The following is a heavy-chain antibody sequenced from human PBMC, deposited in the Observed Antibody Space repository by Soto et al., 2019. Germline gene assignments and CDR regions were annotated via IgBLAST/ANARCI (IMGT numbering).Heavy chain of an antibody. Sequence: PGGSLRLSCAASGFTFSSYGMHWVRQAPGKGLEWVAVISYDGSNKYYADSVKGRFTISRDNSKNTLYLQMNSLRAEDTAVYYCAKELRGYSYGHLFDYWGQGTLVTVS. J-gene: IGHJ4*02. D-gene: IGHD5-18*01. V-gene: IGHV3-30*18. CDR1: GFTFSSYG. CDR2: ISYDGSNK. CDR3: AKELRGYSYGHLFDY.